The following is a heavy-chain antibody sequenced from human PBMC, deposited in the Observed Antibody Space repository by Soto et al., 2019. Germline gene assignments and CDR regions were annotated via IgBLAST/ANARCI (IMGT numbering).Heavy chain of an antibody. CDR1: GGSISSGGYS. CDR2: IYHSGST. Sequence: PSETLSLTCAVSGGSISSGGYSWSWIRQPPGKGLEWIGYIYHSGSTYYNPSLKSRVTISVNRSKNQFSLKLSSVTAADTAVYYCARDLGPWRWSHYYYVMDGRGQGTTVTGSS. D-gene: IGHD2-15*01. J-gene: IGHJ6*02. V-gene: IGHV4-30-2*01. CDR3: ARDLGPWRWSHYYYVMDG.